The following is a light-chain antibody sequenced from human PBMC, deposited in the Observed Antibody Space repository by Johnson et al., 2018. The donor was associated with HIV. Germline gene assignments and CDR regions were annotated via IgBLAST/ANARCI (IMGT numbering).Light chain of an antibody. J-gene: IGLJ1*01. Sequence: QSVLTQPPSVSAAPGQKVTISCSGSSSNIGNNYVSWYQQLPGTAPKLLICENDKRPSGIPDRFSGSKSGTSATLGITGLQTGDEADYYCGTWDSNLSAPYFLGTGTKITVL. CDR1: SSNIGNNY. CDR3: GTWDSNLSAPYF. V-gene: IGLV1-51*02. CDR2: END.